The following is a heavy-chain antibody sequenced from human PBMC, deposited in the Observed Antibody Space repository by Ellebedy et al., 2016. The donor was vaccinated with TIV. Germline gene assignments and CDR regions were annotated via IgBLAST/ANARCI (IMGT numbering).Heavy chain of an antibody. CDR1: GYNFSSYW. CDR2: IDPSDSYI. CDR3: ARYDSTIQYYYGMDV. V-gene: IGHV5-10-1*01. J-gene: IGHJ6*02. D-gene: IGHD3-22*01. Sequence: GESLKISCKGSGYNFSSYWIVWVRQMPGKGLEWMGRIDPSDSYINYSPSFQGHVTISADKSISTAYLQWSSLKASDTAMYYCARYDSTIQYYYGMDVWGQGTTVTVSS.